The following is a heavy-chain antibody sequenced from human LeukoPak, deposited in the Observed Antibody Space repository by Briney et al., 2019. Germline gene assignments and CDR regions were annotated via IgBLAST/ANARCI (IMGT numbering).Heavy chain of an antibody. J-gene: IGHJ4*02. CDR3: ARDYTGTPLD. CDR2: IYTSGST. Sequence: PSQTLSLTCTVSGGSISSGSYYWSWIRQPAGKGLEWIGRIYTSGSTNYNPSLKSRVTISVDRSKNQFSLKLSSVTAADTAVYYCARDYTGTPLDWGQGTLVTVSS. D-gene: IGHD1-1*01. CDR1: GGSISSGSYY. V-gene: IGHV4-61*02.